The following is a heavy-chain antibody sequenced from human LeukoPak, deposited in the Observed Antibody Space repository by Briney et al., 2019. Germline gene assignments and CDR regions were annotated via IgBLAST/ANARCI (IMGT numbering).Heavy chain of an antibody. CDR1: GYTLTELS. V-gene: IGHV1-24*01. D-gene: IGHD3-22*01. Sequence: GASVKVSCKVSGYTLTELSMHWVRQAPGKGLEWMGGFDPEDGETIYAQKFQGRVTMTEDTSTDTAYMELSSLRSEDTAVYYCATHYYDSSGYPGPDYWGQGTLVTVSS. CDR3: ATHYYDSSGYPGPDY. CDR2: FDPEDGET. J-gene: IGHJ4*02.